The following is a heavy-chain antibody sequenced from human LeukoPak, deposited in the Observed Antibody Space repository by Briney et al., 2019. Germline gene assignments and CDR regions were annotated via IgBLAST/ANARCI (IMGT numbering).Heavy chain of an antibody. Sequence: ASVKVSCKASGGTFSSYAISWVRQAPGQGLEWMGRIIPILGIANYAQKFHGKVTITADKSTSTAYMELSSLRSEDTAVYYCALGIAVADYYYYGMDVWGQGTTVTVSS. CDR1: GGTFSSYA. D-gene: IGHD6-19*01. CDR3: ALGIAVADYYYYGMDV. CDR2: IIPILGIA. J-gene: IGHJ6*02. V-gene: IGHV1-69*04.